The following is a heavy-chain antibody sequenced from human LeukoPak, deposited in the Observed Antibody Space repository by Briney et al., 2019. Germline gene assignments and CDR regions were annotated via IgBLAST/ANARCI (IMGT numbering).Heavy chain of an antibody. D-gene: IGHD2-2*01. CDR3: ARAINDAFDI. CDR1: GFTFSDYY. CDR2: ISSSGSAI. V-gene: IGHV3-11*04. J-gene: IGHJ3*02. Sequence: GGFLRLSCAASGFTFSDYYMGWVRQAPGKGLEWVSYISSSGSAIYSADSVKGRFTISRDNARNSLYLQMNSLRAEDTAVYYCARAINDAFDIWGQGTMVTISS.